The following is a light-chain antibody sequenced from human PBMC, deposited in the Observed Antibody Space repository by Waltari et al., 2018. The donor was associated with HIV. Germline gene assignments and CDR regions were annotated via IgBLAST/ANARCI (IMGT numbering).Light chain of an antibody. Sequence: DIQMTQSPSSVSASVGDRVTITCRASQVISSWLAWYQQKPGKAPKLLIYAASSLQGGVPSGFSGNGSGTDFTLTISSLQPEDFATYYCQQANSFPLTFGGGTKVEIK. V-gene: IGKV1D-12*01. CDR1: QVISSW. CDR2: AAS. J-gene: IGKJ4*01. CDR3: QQANSFPLT.